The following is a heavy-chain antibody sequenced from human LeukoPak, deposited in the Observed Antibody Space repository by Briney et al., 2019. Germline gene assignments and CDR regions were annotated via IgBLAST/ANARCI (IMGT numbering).Heavy chain of an antibody. CDR3: ARESAKQPGNDAFDI. V-gene: IGHV4-61*02. D-gene: IGHD6-13*01. J-gene: IGHJ3*02. CDR1: GGSISSGSYY. Sequence: PSETLSLTCTVSGGSISSGSYYWSWIRQPAGKGLEWIGRIYTSGSTDYNPSLKSRVTISVDTSKNQFSLKLSSVTAADTAVYYCARESAKQPGNDAFDIWGQGTMVTVSS. CDR2: IYTSGST.